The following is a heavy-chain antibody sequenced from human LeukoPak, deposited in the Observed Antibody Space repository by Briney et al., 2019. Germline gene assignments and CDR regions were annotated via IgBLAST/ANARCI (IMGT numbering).Heavy chain of an antibody. Sequence: PSETLSLTCAVYGGSFSGYYWSWIRQPPGKGLEWIGKINHSGSTNYNPSLKSRVTISVDTSKNQFSLKLSSVTAADTAVYYCARVSTVTTSYYYYMDVWGKGTTVTVSS. CDR1: GGSFSGYY. V-gene: IGHV4-34*01. CDR3: ARVSTVTTSYYYYMDV. CDR2: INHSGST. D-gene: IGHD4-17*01. J-gene: IGHJ6*03.